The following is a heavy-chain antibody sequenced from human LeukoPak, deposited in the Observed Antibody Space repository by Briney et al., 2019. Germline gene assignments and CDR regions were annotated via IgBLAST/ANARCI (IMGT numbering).Heavy chain of an antibody. CDR3: ARDELLWFGEPTYYFDY. CDR2: ISAYNGNT. J-gene: IGHJ4*02. D-gene: IGHD3-10*01. Sequence: ASVKVSCKASGYTFTSYGISWVRQAPGQGLEWMGWISAYNGNTNYAQKLQGRVTMTTDTSTSTAYMELRSLRSDDTAVYYCARDELLWFGEPTYYFDYWGQGTLVTVSS. V-gene: IGHV1-18*01. CDR1: GYTFTSYG.